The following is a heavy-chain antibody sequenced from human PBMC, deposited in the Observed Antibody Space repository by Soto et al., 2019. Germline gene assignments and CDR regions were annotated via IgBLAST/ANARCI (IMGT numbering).Heavy chain of an antibody. J-gene: IGHJ4*02. Sequence: QLQLKESGPGLVKPSQTLSLTCSVSGGSIGSGDYYWSWVRQSPAKGLEWIGYIYYTGNTYYNPSLWSLVTSSVGTSQNQLSLRLSDVTVADTAVYSCDRDSRRRADSGTRPLYYFDCWGQGTLVTVSS. CDR3: DRDSRRRADSGTRPLYYFDC. V-gene: IGHV4-30-4*01. CDR1: GGSIGSGDYY. CDR2: IYYTGNT. D-gene: IGHD1-26*01.